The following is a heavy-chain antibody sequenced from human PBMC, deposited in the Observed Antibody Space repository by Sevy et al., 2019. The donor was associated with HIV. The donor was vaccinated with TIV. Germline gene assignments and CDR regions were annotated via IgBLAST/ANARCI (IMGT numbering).Heavy chain of an antibody. J-gene: IGHJ4*02. CDR1: GYTLTKLS. CDR3: ASAREYYEDSSGYLDY. D-gene: IGHD3-22*01. CDR2: FDPEDGET. V-gene: IGHV1-24*01. Sequence: ASVKVSCKVSGYTLTKLSMHWVRQAPGKGLEWMGRFDPEDGETIYAQKFQGRVTTTEDTSTDTAYMELSSLRYEDTAVYYCASAREYYEDSSGYLDYWGQGTLVTVSS.